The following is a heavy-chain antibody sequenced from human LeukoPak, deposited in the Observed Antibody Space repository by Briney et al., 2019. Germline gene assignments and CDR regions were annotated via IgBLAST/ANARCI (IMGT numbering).Heavy chain of an antibody. CDR1: GFTFSSYA. V-gene: IGHV3-23*01. J-gene: IGHJ3*02. Sequence: GGSLRLSCAVSGFTFSSYAMSWVRQAPGKGLEWVSAISGSGGSTYYADSVKGGFNISRDNSKNTLYMQMNRLRAEDTAVYYCARIGISSGQPLPAAFDSWGQGTMVTVYS. D-gene: IGHD6-19*01. CDR2: ISGSGGST. CDR3: ARIGISSGQPLPAAFDS.